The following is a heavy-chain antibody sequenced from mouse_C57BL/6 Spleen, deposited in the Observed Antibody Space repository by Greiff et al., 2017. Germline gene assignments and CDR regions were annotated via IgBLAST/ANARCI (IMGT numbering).Heavy chain of an antibody. CDR1: GFSFNTYA. D-gene: IGHD2-4*01. CDR3: VRGLYDYDGRAMDY. Sequence: EVKLVESGGGLVQPKGSLKLSCAASGFSFNTYAMNWVRQAPGKGLEWVARIRSKSNNYATYYADSVKDRFTISRDDSESMLYLQMNNLKTEDTAMYYCVRGLYDYDGRAMDYWGQGTSVTVSS. CDR2: IRSKSNNYAT. V-gene: IGHV10-1*01. J-gene: IGHJ4*01.